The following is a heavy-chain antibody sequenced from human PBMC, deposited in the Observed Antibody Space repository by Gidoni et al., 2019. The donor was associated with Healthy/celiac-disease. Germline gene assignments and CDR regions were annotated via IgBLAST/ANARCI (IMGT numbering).Heavy chain of an antibody. CDR2: IIPIFGTA. D-gene: IGHD2-21*02. V-gene: IGHV1-69*01. CDR1: GGPFSSYA. J-gene: IGHJ5*02. CDR3: ASEHSYCGGDCYWGHNWFDP. Sequence: QVQLVQSGAEVKKPGSSVKVSCKSSGGPFSSYAISWVRQAPGQGLEWMGGIIPIFGTANYAQKFQGRGTITADEATSTAYMELSSLRSEDTAVYYCASEHSYCGGDCYWGHNWFDPWGQGTLVTVSS.